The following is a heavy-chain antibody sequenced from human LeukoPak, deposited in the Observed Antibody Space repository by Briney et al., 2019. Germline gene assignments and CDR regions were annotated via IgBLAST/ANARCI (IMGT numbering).Heavy chain of an antibody. CDR3: AKVGSYGQN. V-gene: IGHV3-30*18. J-gene: IGHJ4*02. Sequence: GGSLRLSCAASGFTFSSYGMHWVRQAPGKGLEWVAVISYDGSNKYYADSVKGRFTISRDNSKNTLYLQMNSLRAEDTAVYYCAKVGSYGQNWGQGTLVTASS. D-gene: IGHD5-18*01. CDR1: GFTFSSYG. CDR2: ISYDGSNK.